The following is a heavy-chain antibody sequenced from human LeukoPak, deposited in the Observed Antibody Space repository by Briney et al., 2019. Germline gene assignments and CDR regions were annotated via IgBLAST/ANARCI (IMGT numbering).Heavy chain of an antibody. J-gene: IGHJ6*03. CDR3: ARDGDVEGGSPLGYYYYYMDV. D-gene: IGHD2-15*01. CDR2: IIPIFGTA. V-gene: IGHV1-69*13. Sequence: SVKVSCKASGGTFSSYAISWVRQAPGQGLEWMGGIIPIFGTANYAQKFQGRVTITADESTSTAYMELSSLRSEDTAVYYCARDGDVEGGSPLGYYYYYMDVWGKGTTVTVSS. CDR1: GGTFSSYA.